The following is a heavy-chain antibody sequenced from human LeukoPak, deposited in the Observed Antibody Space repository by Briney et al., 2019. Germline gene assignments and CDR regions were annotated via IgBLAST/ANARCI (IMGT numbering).Heavy chain of an antibody. CDR3: AKDQDIVVVPAAPHPGWFDP. CDR2: ISGSGGST. CDR1: GFTFSSYA. D-gene: IGHD2-2*01. J-gene: IGHJ5*02. V-gene: IGHV3-23*01. Sequence: GGSLRLSCAASGFTFSSYAMSWVRQAPGKGLEWVSAISGSGGSTYYADSVKGRFTISRDNSKNTLYLQMNSLRAEDTAVYYCAKDQDIVVVPAAPHPGWFDPWGQGTLVTVSS.